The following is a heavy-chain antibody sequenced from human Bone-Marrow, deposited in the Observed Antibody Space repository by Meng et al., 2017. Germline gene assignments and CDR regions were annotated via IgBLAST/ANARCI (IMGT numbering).Heavy chain of an antibody. V-gene: IGHV1-2*02. D-gene: IGHD6-19*01. CDR2: INPNSGGT. J-gene: IGHJ6*02. CDR1: GYTFTGYY. CDR3: ARHIAVAGTWAHGMDV. Sequence: ASVKVSCKASGYTFTGYYMHWVRQAPGQGLEWMGWINPNSGGTNYAQKFQGRVTMTKDTSISTAYMELSRLRSDDTAVYYCARHIAVAGTWAHGMDVWGQGTTVTVSS.